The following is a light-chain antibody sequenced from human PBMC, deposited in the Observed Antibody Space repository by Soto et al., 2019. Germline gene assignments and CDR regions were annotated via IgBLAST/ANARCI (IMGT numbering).Light chain of an antibody. CDR1: NIGSKS. V-gene: IGLV3-21*04. CDR2: YDS. Sequence: SYELTQPPSVSVAPGKTARITCGGNNIGSKSVHWYQQKPGRAPVLVIYYDSDRPSGIPERFSGSNSGNTATLTISSVEAGDEAEYYCQVWDSSSDHWVFGGGTKLTVL. CDR3: QVWDSSSDHWV. J-gene: IGLJ3*02.